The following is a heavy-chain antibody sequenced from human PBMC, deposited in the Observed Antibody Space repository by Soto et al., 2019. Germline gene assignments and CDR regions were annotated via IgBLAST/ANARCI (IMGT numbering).Heavy chain of an antibody. Sequence: PGGSLRLSCAASGFTFSSYGMHWVRQAPGKGLEWVAVISYDGSNKYYADSVKGRFTISRDNSKNTLYLQMNSLRAEDTAVYYCAKSRRARRFLPISPDVDYWGQGTLVTVSS. CDR2: ISYDGSNK. CDR3: AKSRRARRFLPISPDVDY. D-gene: IGHD6-6*01. J-gene: IGHJ4*02. CDR1: GFTFSSYG. V-gene: IGHV3-30*18.